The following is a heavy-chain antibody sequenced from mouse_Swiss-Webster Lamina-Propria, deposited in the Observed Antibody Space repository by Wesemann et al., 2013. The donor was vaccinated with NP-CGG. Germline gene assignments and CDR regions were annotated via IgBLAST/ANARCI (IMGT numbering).Heavy chain of an antibody. Sequence: QVQLQQSGPELVRPGVSVKISCKGSGYTFTDYAMHWVKQSHAKSLEWIGVISTYYGNTNYNQKFKGKATMTVDKSSSTAYMELARLTSEDSAIYYCARFPYGNYTWFAYWGQGTLVTVSA. CDR3: ARFPYGNYTWFAY. CDR2: ISTYYGNT. J-gene: IGHJ3*01. CDR1: GYTFTDYA. D-gene: IGHD2-1*01. V-gene: IGHV1-67*01.